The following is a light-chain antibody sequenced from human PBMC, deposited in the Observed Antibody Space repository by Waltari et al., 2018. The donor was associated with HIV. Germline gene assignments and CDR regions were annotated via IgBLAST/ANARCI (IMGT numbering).Light chain of an antibody. CDR2: AAS. CDR1: QSTSSY. CDR3: QQTYSTPPT. V-gene: IGKV1-39*01. J-gene: IGKJ1*01. Sequence: DIQMTQSPSSLSASVGDRVTITCRASQSTSSYLNWYQQKPGKAPKLLIYAASSWQSGVPSRFSGSGSGTDFTLTISSLQPEDCATYYCQQTYSTPPTFGQGTKVEIK.